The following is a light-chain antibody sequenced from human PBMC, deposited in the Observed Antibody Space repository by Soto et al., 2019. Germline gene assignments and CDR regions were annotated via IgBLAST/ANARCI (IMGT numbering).Light chain of an antibody. Sequence: QLVLTQSPSASASLGASVKLTCTLSRGHSTYAIAWHQQQPEKGPRYLMKINSDGSHNKGDGIPDRFSGSSSGAERYLTISSLQSEDEADYYCQTWGTGINWVFGGGTRLTVL. V-gene: IGLV4-69*01. CDR2: INSDGSH. CDR3: QTWGTGINWV. CDR1: RGHSTYA. J-gene: IGLJ3*02.